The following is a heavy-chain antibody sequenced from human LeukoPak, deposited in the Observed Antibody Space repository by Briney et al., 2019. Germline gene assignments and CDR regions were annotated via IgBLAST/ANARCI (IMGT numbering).Heavy chain of an antibody. CDR3: ARGYLIDY. D-gene: IGHD1-26*01. CDR1: GFXVNSNY. CDR2: VYSGDRT. V-gene: IGHV3-66*01. J-gene: IGHJ4*02. Sequence: GGSLRLSCAASGFXVNSNYISWVRQAPGKGLKWVSVVYSGDRTYYSDSVKGRFTISRDDSTNTLYLLMNSLRAEDTAVYYCARGYLIDYWGQGTLVTVSS.